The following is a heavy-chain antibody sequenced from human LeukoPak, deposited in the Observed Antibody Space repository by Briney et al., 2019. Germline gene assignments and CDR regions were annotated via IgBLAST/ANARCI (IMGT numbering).Heavy chain of an antibody. D-gene: IGHD2-2*01. CDR1: GCTFSNYA. V-gene: IGHV1-69*13. CDR3: ARGFGYCSSTSCSLAADPGTY. Sequence: SVTVSFKASGCTFSNYAIRWVRQARGQGLDWMGLSIPMWGSANYPQKFQGRVTITADESTSPAYIELSSLRSEDTAVYYCARGFGYCSSTSCSLAADPGTYWGQGTLVTVSS. CDR2: SIPMWGSA. J-gene: IGHJ4*02.